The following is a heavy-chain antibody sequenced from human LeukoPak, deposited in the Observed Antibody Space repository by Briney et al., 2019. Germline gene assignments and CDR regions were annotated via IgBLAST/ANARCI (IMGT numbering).Heavy chain of an antibody. V-gene: IGHV3-23*01. CDR1: GFTFSSYG. CDR2: IIGSGGLT. D-gene: IGHD3-22*01. J-gene: IGHJ4*02. Sequence: GGTLRLSCAASGFTFSSYGMTWVRQAPGKGLEWVSTIIGSGGLTYYADSVKGRFTISRDNSKYTLFLQMSSLRAEDTALYYCAKGSITMTYFDSWGQGSLVTVSS. CDR3: AKGSITMTYFDS.